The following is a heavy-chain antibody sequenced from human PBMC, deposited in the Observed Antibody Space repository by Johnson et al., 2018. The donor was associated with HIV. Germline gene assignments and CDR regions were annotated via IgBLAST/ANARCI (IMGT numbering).Heavy chain of an antibody. D-gene: IGHD5-24*01. V-gene: IGHV3-73*01. CDR1: GFTFSGSA. J-gene: IGHJ3*02. CDR2: IRSKGNNYAT. Sequence: VQLVESGGALVQPGGSLRLSCAASGFTFSGSALHWVRQASGKGLEWVGHIRSKGNNYATAYAASVKGRFTISRDNSRNTLYLQMNSLRAEDTAVYYCAKEMESGDEWAFDIWGQGTMVTVSS. CDR3: AKEMESGDEWAFDI.